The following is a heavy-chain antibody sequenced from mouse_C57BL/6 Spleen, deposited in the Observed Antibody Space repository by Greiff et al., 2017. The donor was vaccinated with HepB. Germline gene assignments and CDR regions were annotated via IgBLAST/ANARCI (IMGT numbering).Heavy chain of an antibody. D-gene: IGHD1-1*01. CDR3: TRNYYGSSFFDY. Sequence: VQLQQSGTVLARPGASVKMSCKTSGYTFTSYWMHWVKQRPGQGLEWIGAIYPGNSDTSYNQKFEGKAKLTAVTSASTAYMELSSLTNADSAVYYCTRNYYGSSFFDYWGQGTTLTVSS. CDR1: GYTFTSYW. V-gene: IGHV1-5*01. J-gene: IGHJ2*01. CDR2: IYPGNSDT.